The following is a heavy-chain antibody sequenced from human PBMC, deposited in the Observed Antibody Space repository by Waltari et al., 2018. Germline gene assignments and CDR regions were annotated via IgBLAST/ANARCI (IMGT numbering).Heavy chain of an antibody. CDR2: IKGDGGEK. J-gene: IGHJ4*02. D-gene: IGHD3-10*01. CDR1: GFTFNSYW. Sequence: EVQLVESGGSLVQPGGSLRLSCAASGFTFNSYWIYWIGQAPGKGLGWVADIKGDGGEKYYVDAVKGRFTISRDNAKNSLYLEMNSLRAEDTAVYFCARGSNGAFDYWGQGTLVTVSS. V-gene: IGHV3-7*04. CDR3: ARGSNGAFDY.